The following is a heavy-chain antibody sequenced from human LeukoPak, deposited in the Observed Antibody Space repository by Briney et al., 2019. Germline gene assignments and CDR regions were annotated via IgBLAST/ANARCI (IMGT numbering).Heavy chain of an antibody. CDR3: ARDDGPNDY. V-gene: IGHV3-33*01. CDR1: GFTFSRFG. Sequence: GGSMRLSCEASGFTFSRFGMHWVRQAPGKRLECVGVIWYDGSNKYYGDSVKGRFTISRDNSKNTLYLQMNSLRAEDTAVYYCARDDGPNDYWGQGTLVTVSS. CDR2: IWYDGSNK. J-gene: IGHJ4*02. D-gene: IGHD5-24*01.